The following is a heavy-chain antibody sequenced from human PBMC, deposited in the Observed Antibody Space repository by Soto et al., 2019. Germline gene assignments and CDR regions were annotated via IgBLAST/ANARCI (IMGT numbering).Heavy chain of an antibody. Sequence: PGGSLRLSCAASGFTFSSYAMSWVRQAPGKGLEWVSLISGSGGGTYYADSVRGRFTISRDNAKNTLYLQMNSLRAEDTAVFYCAKHLSNGSPDYWGQGTLVTVSS. J-gene: IGHJ4*02. CDR2: ISGSGGGT. V-gene: IGHV3-23*01. CDR1: GFTFSSYA. CDR3: AKHLSNGSPDY. D-gene: IGHD2-8*01.